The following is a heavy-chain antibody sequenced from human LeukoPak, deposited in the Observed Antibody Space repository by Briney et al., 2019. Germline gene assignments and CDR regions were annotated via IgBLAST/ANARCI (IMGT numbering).Heavy chain of an antibody. CDR3: AKHLGWGPSGSNWFDP. CDR1: GFTFSAYA. D-gene: IGHD6-25*01. V-gene: IGHV3-23*01. J-gene: IGHJ5*02. CDR2: ISASGSST. Sequence: GGSLGLSCVASGFTFSAYAMSWVRQAPGKGLEWVSGISASGSSTYYADSVEGGFTISRDNSKNTLYLQMNSLRAEDTAVYYCAKHLGWGPSGSNWFDPWGQGTLVTVSS.